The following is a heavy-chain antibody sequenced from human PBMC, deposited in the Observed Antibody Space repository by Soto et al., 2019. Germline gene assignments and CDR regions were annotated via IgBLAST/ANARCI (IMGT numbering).Heavy chain of an antibody. Sequence: GDSLMTSCKTSGYHFAGYWICWVRQMPGKGLEWLGIIFPADSDTKYSPSFQGQFIISADKSIRTAYLQCSSLKASDTDIYYCPRQSGMEGGGQGATVTVSS. D-gene: IGHD5-12*01. CDR2: IFPADSDT. CDR1: GYHFAGYW. CDR3: PRQSGMEG. J-gene: IGHJ6*02. V-gene: IGHV5-51*01.